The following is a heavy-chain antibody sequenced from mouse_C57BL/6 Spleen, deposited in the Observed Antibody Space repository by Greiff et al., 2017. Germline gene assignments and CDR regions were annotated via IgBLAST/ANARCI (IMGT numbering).Heavy chain of an antibody. CDR1: GYTFTSYW. D-gene: IGHD2-1*01. V-gene: IGHV1-53*01. J-gene: IGHJ4*01. CDR2: INPSNGGT. Sequence: QVQLQQPGTELVKPGASVKLSCKASGYTFTSYWMHWVKQRPGQGLEWIGNINPSNGGTNYNEKLKSKATLTVDKSSITAYMQLSSLTSEDSAVYYCARSPYGNYYAMDYWGQGTSVTVSS. CDR3: ARSPYGNYYAMDY.